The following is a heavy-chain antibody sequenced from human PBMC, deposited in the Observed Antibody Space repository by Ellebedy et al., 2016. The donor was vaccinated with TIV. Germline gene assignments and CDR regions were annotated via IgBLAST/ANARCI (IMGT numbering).Heavy chain of an antibody. CDR3: ARGRMSAFDY. V-gene: IGHV6-1*01. CDR1: GDSISSNSGA. J-gene: IGHJ4*02. CDR2: TYYRSRWYN. Sequence: SQTLSLTCAVSGDSISSNSGAWNWIRQSPSRGLEWLGRTYYRSRWYNDYAVSVKSRITVNADTSKNQFSLQLNSVIPEDTAVYFCARGRMSAFDYWGQGTLVTVFS. D-gene: IGHD2/OR15-2a*01.